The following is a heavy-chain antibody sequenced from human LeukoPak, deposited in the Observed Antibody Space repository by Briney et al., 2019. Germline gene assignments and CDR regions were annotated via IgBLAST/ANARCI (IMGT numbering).Heavy chain of an antibody. CDR2: IGIGGSTT. CDR1: GFTFSTYG. Sequence: PGGSLRLSCTASGFTFSTYGMSWVRQAPGKGPEWVSSIGIGGSTTYYADSVKGRFTISRDNSKNTLYLQMNSLRAEDTAVYYCARLVRASDYWGQGTLVTVSS. V-gene: IGHV3-23*01. D-gene: IGHD1-26*01. CDR3: ARLVRASDY. J-gene: IGHJ4*02.